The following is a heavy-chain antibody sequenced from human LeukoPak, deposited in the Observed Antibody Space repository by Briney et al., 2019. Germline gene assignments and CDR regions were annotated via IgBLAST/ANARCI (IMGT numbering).Heavy chain of an antibody. CDR2: INPNSGDT. V-gene: IGHV1-2*02. Sequence: GASVKVSCKASGYIFTGYYMHWVRQAPGQGLEWMGWINPNSGDTNYAQKFQGRVTMTRDTSISTAYMELSRLRSDDTAVYYCARGPNHYYYMDFWGTGTTVSVSS. D-gene: IGHD2-8*01. CDR3: ARGPNHYYYMDF. J-gene: IGHJ6*03. CDR1: GYIFTGYY.